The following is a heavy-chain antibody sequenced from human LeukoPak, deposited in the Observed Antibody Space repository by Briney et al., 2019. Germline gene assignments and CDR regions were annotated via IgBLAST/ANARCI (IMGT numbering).Heavy chain of an antibody. J-gene: IGHJ3*02. D-gene: IGHD2-2*03. Sequence: GSLRLCCAASGFTFSSYRMHWVRQAPGKGLVWVSRINSDGSSTSYADSVKGRFTISRDNAKNTLYLQMNSLRAEDTAVYYCASGRFLDSEAFDIWGQGTMVTVSS. CDR1: GFTFSSYR. V-gene: IGHV3-74*01. CDR3: ASGRFLDSEAFDI. CDR2: INSDGSST.